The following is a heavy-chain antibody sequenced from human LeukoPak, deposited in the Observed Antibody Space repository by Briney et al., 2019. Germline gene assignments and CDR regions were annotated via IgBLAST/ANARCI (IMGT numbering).Heavy chain of an antibody. CDR1: GGSISSYY. CDR3: AVFYDSSGNYYSSYWYFDL. CDR2: VYYSGRT. V-gene: IGHV4-59*04. J-gene: IGHJ2*01. Sequence: SETLSLTCPVSGGSISSYYWSWIRQPPGKGLEWIGNVYYSGRTYYNPSLQSRVIISIDTSKNQFSLRLNSLTAADSAVYYCAVFYDSSGNYYSSYWYFDLWGRGTLVTVSS. D-gene: IGHD3-22*01.